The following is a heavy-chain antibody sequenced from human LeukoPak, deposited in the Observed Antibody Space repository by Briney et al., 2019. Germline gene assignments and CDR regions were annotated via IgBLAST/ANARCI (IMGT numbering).Heavy chain of an antibody. J-gene: IGHJ4*02. CDR3: ATEPRYSGYDFFDY. Sequence: SETLSLTCTVSGGSISSASYYWGWIRQTPGKGLECIGNIYHSGSTYYNPSLKSRVTISVDTSKNQFSLKLSSVTAADTAVYYCATEPRYSGYDFFDYWGQGALVTVSS. CDR1: GGSISSASYY. V-gene: IGHV4-39*01. CDR2: IYHSGST. D-gene: IGHD5-12*01.